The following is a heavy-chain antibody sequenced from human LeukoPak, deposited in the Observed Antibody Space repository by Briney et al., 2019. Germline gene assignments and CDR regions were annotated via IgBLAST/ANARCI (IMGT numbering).Heavy chain of an antibody. CDR3: ARGIHDFWSGNWFDP. CDR2: MNPNSGNT. D-gene: IGHD3-3*01. V-gene: IGHV1-8*03. J-gene: IGHJ5*02. Sequence: ASVKVSCKASGYTFTSYDINWVRQAPGQGLEWMGWMNPNSGNTGYAQKFQGRVTITRNTSISTAYMELSSLRSEDTAVYYCARGIHDFWSGNWFDPWGQGTLVTVSS. CDR1: GYTFTSYD.